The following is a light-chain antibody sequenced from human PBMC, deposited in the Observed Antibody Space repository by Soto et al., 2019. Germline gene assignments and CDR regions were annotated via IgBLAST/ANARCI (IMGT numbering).Light chain of an antibody. CDR3: QQYYSTPLT. CDR2: WAS. Sequence: GMRVPVSCKSSQSVLYSSNNKNYLAWYQQKPGQPPKLLIYWASTRESGVPDRFSGSGSGTDFTLTISSLQAEDVAVYYCQQYYSTPLTFGGGTKVEIK. V-gene: IGKV4-1*01. J-gene: IGKJ4*01. CDR1: QSVLYSSNNKNY.